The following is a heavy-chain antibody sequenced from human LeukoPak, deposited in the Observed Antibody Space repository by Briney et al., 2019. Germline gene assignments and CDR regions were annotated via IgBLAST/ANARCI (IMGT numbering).Heavy chain of an antibody. Sequence: SETLSLTCTVSGGSISSSSYYWGWIRQPPGKGLECIGSIYYSGSTYYNPSLKSRVTISVDTSKNQFSLKLSSVTAADTAVYYCARGFAIAVAGTAVGAFDIWGQGTMVTVSS. CDR2: IYYSGST. V-gene: IGHV4-39*01. J-gene: IGHJ3*02. D-gene: IGHD6-19*01. CDR3: ARGFAIAVAGTAVGAFDI. CDR1: GGSISSSSYY.